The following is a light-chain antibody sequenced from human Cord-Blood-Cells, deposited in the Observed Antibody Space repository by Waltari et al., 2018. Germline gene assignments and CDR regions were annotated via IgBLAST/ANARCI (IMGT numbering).Light chain of an antibody. CDR1: SSDVGSYNL. V-gene: IGLV2-23*01. J-gene: IGLJ2*01. CDR2: EGS. Sequence: QSALTQPASVSGSPGQSITTSCTGTSSDVGSYNLVSWYQQHPGKAPKLMIYEGSKRPSGVSNRFSASKSGNTASLTISGLQAEDEADYYCCSYAGSSTVVFGGGTKLTVL. CDR3: CSYAGSSTVV.